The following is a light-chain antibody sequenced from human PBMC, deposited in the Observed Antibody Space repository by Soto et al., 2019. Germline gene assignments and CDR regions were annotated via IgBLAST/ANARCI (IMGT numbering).Light chain of an antibody. CDR2: GIT. J-gene: IGLJ1*01. V-gene: IGLV1-40*01. Sequence: QSVLTQPPSVSGAPGQWVTISCTGSSSNFGAGFDVHWYQQLPGTAPKLLIYGITNRPSGVPDRFSGSKSGTSASLAITGLRAEDEAVYYCQSYDRSLSGYVFGTGTKVTVL. CDR3: QSYDRSLSGYV. CDR1: SSNFGAGFD.